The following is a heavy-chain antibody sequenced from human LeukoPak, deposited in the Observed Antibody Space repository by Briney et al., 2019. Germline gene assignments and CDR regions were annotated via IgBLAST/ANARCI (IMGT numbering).Heavy chain of an antibody. CDR3: ARDICSGIGCYPRAPFDY. J-gene: IGHJ4*02. Sequence: GGSLKLSCAASGFTFSRYWMHWVRQAPGEGLVWVSRMNSDGSNTNYADSVKGRFTISRDNAKNTLYLQMNSLRADDTAVYYCARDICSGIGCYPRAPFDYWGQGTLVTVSS. D-gene: IGHD2-15*01. CDR2: MNSDGSNT. CDR1: GFTFSRYW. V-gene: IGHV3-74*01.